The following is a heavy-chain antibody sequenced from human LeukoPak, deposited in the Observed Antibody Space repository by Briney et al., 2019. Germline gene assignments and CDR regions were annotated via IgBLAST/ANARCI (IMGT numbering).Heavy chain of an antibody. J-gene: IGHJ6*02. V-gene: IGHV3-11*01. D-gene: IGHD5-18*01. CDR3: ASTWSSAGYGNGMDV. Sequence: GGSLRLSCAASGFTFSDYYMSWIRQAPGKGLEWVSYISSSGSTIYYADSVKGRFTISRDNAKNSLYLQMNSLRAENTAVYYWASTWSSAGYGNGMDVWGQGTTVTVSS. CDR1: GFTFSDYY. CDR2: ISSSGSTI.